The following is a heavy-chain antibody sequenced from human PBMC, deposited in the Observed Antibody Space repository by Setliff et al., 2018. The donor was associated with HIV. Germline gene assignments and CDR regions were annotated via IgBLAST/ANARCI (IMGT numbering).Heavy chain of an antibody. V-gene: IGHV4-59*01. Sequence: SETLSLTCTVSGVSISSYFWSWIRQPPGKGLEWIGYIYYSGSTSGSTNYNPSLKSRVTISLDTSKNQFSLNLSSVTAADTAVYYCARVQMAYAAFDVWGQGTMVTVSS. CDR3: ARVQMAYAAFDV. CDR1: GVSISSYF. D-gene: IGHD4-17*01. J-gene: IGHJ3*01. CDR2: IYYSGSTSGST.